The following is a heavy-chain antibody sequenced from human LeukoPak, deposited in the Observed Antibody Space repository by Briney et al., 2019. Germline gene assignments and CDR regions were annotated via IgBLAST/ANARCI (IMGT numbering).Heavy chain of an antibody. Sequence: LETLSLTCTVSGGSISSYYWSWIRQPPGKGLEWIGYIYYSGSTNYNPSLKSRVTISVDTSKNQFSLKLSSVTAADTAVYYCARRYYYDSSGFDYWGQGTLVTVSS. D-gene: IGHD3-22*01. CDR3: ARRYYYDSSGFDY. CDR1: GGSISSYY. J-gene: IGHJ4*02. CDR2: IYYSGST. V-gene: IGHV4-59*08.